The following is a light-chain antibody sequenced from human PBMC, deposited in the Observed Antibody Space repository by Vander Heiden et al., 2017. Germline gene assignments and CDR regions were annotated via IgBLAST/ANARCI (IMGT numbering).Light chain of an antibody. CDR3: QTWGTRV. CDR1: SGHSSYA. Sequence: QLVLTQSPSASASLGASVKLTCTLSSGHSSYAIAWHQQQPEKGPRYLMKLNSDGSHSKGDGIPDRFSGSSSGAERYLTISSLEAEDEADYYCQTWGTRVFGGGTKRTVL. J-gene: IGLJ3*02. V-gene: IGLV4-69*01. CDR2: LNSDGSH.